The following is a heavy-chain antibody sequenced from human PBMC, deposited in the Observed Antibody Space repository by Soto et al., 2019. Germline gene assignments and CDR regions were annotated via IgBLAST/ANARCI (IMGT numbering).Heavy chain of an antibody. CDR1: GFTFGSYW. CDR3: AKFGSGSYGAYALDI. D-gene: IGHD3-10*01. CDR2: INQGGREK. J-gene: IGHJ3*02. Sequence: GGSLRLSCAVSGFTFGSYWMSWVRQAPGKGLEWVANINQGGREKNYVDSVKGRFTISRDDAEKSHHLQMNSLRVEDTAVYYCAKFGSGSYGAYALDIWGQGTMVTVSS. V-gene: IGHV3-7*01.